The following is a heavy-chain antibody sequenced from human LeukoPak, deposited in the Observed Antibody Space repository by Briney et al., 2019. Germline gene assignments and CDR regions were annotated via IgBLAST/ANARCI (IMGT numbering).Heavy chain of an antibody. CDR1: GVSLNDYH. CDR3: ARDQSGGGGLYYYYYYMDV. CDR2: IFYTGST. V-gene: IGHV4-59*12. J-gene: IGHJ6*03. D-gene: IGHD4-23*01. Sequence: NPSETLSLTCTVSGVSLNDYHWSWIRQLPGKGLEYIGYIFYTGSTNYHPSLKSRVSISIDKSTNRFSLRLRSVTAADTAVYYCARDQSGGGGLYYYYYYMDVWGKGTTVTVSS.